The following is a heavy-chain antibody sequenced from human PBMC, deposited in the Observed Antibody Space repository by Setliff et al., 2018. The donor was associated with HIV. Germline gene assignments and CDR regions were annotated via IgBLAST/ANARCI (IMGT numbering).Heavy chain of an antibody. CDR2: FHYGGTP. J-gene: IGHJ4*02. CDR3: ASPSDYYENSGLDY. V-gene: IGHV4-39*02. CDR1: GDSVGNDNYY. D-gene: IGHD3-22*01. Sequence: SETLSLTCAVSGDSVGNDNYYWGWIRQPPGKGLEWIGSFHYGGTPNYNPSLRGRVDISIDTSKNHFSLRLTSVTAADTAAYYCASPSDYYENSGLDYWGQGKLVTVSS.